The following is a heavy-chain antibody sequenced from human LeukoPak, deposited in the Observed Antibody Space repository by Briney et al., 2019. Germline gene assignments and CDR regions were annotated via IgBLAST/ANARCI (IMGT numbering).Heavy chain of an antibody. CDR2: LHSNSCHT. J-gene: IGHJ6*02. V-gene: IGHV1-2*02. CDR3: ASGRRGGYSLDV. D-gene: IGHD3-16*01. CDR1: GYTFTDYY. Sequence: PSVTLFYNASGYTFTDYYIHWVRQPPGQGLEGMGWLHSNSCHTVYAQTLQGRLHMHRHTSISTFYMDLVGLTSGDTAVFYCASGRRGGYSLDVWDQGTTVTVSS.